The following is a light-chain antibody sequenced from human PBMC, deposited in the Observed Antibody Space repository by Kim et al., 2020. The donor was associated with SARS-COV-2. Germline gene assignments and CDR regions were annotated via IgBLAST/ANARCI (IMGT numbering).Light chain of an antibody. CDR3: ASWDDSLNGYV. CDR2: NND. Sequence: ELTQPPSASGTPGQRVTISCSGSSSNIRSNTVNWYQQLPGTAPILLVYNNDQRPSGVPDRFSGSKSGTSASLAIRGLQSEDEADYYCASWDDSLNGYVFGAGTRSPS. J-gene: IGLJ1*01. CDR1: SSNIRSNT. V-gene: IGLV1-44*01.